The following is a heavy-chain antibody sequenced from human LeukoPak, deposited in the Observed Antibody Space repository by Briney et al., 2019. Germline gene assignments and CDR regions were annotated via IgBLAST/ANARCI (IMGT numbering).Heavy chain of an antibody. J-gene: IGHJ4*02. V-gene: IGHV1-46*01. Sequence: ASVKVSCKASGYTFTSYYMHWVRQAPGQGLEWMGIINPSGGSTSYAQKFQGRVTMTRDMSTSTVYMELSSLRSEDTAVYYCARDSSSWPFDYWSQGTLVTVSS. CDR3: ARDSSSWPFDY. CDR2: INPSGGST. D-gene: IGHD6-13*01. CDR1: GYTFTSYY.